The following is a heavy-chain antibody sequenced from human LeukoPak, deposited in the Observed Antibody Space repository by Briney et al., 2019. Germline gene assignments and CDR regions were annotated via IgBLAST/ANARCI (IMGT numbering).Heavy chain of an antibody. J-gene: IGHJ4*02. V-gene: IGHV3-53*01. CDR3: ATPGGSGDYPYPTYFNY. D-gene: IGHD3-10*01. Sequence: PGGSLRLPCAVSGFTVAANYMTWVRQAPGKGLEWVSVFYSGGSAYYADSVKGRFTISRDLSKNTLFLQMNSLRAEDTAVYYCATPGGSGDYPYPTYFNYWGQGTLITVSS. CDR1: GFTVAANY. CDR2: FYSGGSA.